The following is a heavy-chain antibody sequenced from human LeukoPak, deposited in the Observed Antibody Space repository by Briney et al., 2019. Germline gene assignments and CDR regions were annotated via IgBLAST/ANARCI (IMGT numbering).Heavy chain of an antibody. V-gene: IGHV1-8*01. Sequence: ASVKVSCEASGYTFTSYDINWVRQATGQGLEWMGWMNPNSGNTGYAQKFQGRVTMTRNTSISTAYMELSSLRSEDTAVYYCATPGIAVAGSYYYGMDVWGQGTTVTVSS. D-gene: IGHD6-19*01. CDR1: GYTFTSYD. J-gene: IGHJ6*02. CDR2: MNPNSGNT. CDR3: ATPGIAVAGSYYYGMDV.